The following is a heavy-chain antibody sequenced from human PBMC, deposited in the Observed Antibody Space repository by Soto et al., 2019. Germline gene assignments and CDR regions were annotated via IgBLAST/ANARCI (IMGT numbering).Heavy chain of an antibody. Sequence: ASVKGSCQTSGYTIIMDYIDWRRQTHGQGLEWMGLINPSSGSTTYAQKFQGRVTMTRDTSTSTVYMDLSSLRSEDTAVYYCARSPYSSGYYYAIDYWGQGTQVTVSS. CDR1: GYTIIMDY. V-gene: IGHV1-46*01. J-gene: IGHJ4*02. D-gene: IGHD3-22*01. CDR3: ARSPYSSGYYYAIDY. CDR2: INPSSGST.